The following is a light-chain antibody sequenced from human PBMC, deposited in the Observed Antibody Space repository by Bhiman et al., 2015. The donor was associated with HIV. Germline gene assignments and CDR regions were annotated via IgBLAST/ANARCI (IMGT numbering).Light chain of an antibody. Sequence: QSVLTQPPSVSAPPGQKVTISCSGTTSNIGSNYVAWYQQLPGTAPKLLIYDNNKRPSGIPDRFSGSKSGTSATPGITGLQTGDEADYYCGTWDSSLSAEVFGGGTKLTVL. V-gene: IGLV1-51*01. CDR1: TSNIGSNY. J-gene: IGLJ3*02. CDR3: GTWDSSLSAEV. CDR2: DNN.